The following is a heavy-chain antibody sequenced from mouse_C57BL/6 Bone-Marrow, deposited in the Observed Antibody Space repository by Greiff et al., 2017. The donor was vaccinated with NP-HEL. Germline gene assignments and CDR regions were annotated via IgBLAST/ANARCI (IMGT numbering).Heavy chain of an antibody. D-gene: IGHD1-1*02. Sequence: EVQVVESGAELVRPGASVKLSCTASGFTIKDDYMHWVKQRPEQGLEWIGRIDPENGDTEYASKFQGKATITADTSSNTAYLQLSSLTSEDTAVYYCTTELCPYWYFDVWGTGTTVTVSS. V-gene: IGHV14-4*01. CDR2: IDPENGDT. CDR1: GFTIKDDY. J-gene: IGHJ1*03. CDR3: TTELCPYWYFDV.